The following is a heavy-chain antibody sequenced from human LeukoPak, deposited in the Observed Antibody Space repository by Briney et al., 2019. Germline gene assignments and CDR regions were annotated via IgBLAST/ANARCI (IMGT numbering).Heavy chain of an antibody. CDR2: IYYSGST. CDR3: ARSYCSSTSCYPYYFDY. CDR1: GGSISSGGYY. Sequence: SETLSLTCTVSGGSISSGGYYWSRIRQHPGKGLEWIGYIYYSGSTYYNPSLKSRVTISVDTSKNQFSLKLSSVTAADTAVYYCARSYCSSTSCYPYYFDYWGQGTLVTVSS. D-gene: IGHD2-2*01. J-gene: IGHJ4*02. V-gene: IGHV4-31*03.